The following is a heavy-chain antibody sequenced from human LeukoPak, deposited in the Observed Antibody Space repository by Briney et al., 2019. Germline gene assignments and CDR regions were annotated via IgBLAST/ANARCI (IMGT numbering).Heavy chain of an antibody. J-gene: IGHJ3*02. CDR3: ARDNIEEYYYDSSGLCQAFDI. D-gene: IGHD3-22*01. V-gene: IGHV3-11*01. CDR1: GFTFSDYY. CDR2: ISSSGSTI. Sequence: PGGSLRLSCAASGFTFSDYYMSWIRQAPGKGLEWVSYISSSGSTIYYADSVKGRFTISRDNAKNSLYLQMNSLRAEDTAVYYCARDNIEEYYYDSSGLCQAFDIWGQGTMVTVSS.